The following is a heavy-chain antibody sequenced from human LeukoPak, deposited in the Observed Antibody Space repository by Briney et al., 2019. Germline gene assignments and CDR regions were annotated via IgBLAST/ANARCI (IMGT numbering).Heavy chain of an antibody. D-gene: IGHD3-10*01. CDR2: IYHSGST. CDR3: ATRSLGDGSGGYPYYYYMDV. CDR1: GYSISSGYY. J-gene: IGHJ6*03. V-gene: IGHV4-38-2*02. Sequence: SETLSLTCTVSGYSISSGYYWGWIRQPPGKGLEWIGSIYHSGSTYYNPSLKSRVTISVDTSKNQFSLKLSSVTAADTAVYYCATRSLGDGSGGYPYYYYMDVWGKGTTVTVSS.